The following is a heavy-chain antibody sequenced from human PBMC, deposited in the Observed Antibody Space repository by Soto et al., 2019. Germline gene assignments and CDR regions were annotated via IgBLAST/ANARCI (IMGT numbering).Heavy chain of an antibody. J-gene: IGHJ4*02. CDR3: ASSSSWSAPWGY. V-gene: IGHV4-30-2*01. CDR2: IYHSGST. D-gene: IGHD6-13*01. CDR1: GGSSSSGGYS. Sequence: QLQLQESGSGLVKPSQTLSLTCAVSGGSSSSGGYSWSWIRQPPGKGLEWIGYIYHSGSTYYNPSLKSRVTISVDRSKNQFSLKLSSVTAADTAVYYCASSSSWSAPWGYWGQGTLVTVSS.